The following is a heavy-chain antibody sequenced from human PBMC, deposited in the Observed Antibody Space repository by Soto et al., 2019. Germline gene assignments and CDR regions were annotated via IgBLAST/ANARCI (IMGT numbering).Heavy chain of an antibody. Sequence: QVQLQQWGAGLLKPSETLSLTCAVYGGSFSGYYWSWIRQPPGKGLEWIGEINHSGSTNYNPSLKSRVTISVDTSKNQFSRKLSSVTAADTAVYYCARRARITMVRGGYGMDVWGQGTTVTVSS. V-gene: IGHV4-34*01. CDR2: INHSGST. CDR3: ARRARITMVRGGYGMDV. D-gene: IGHD3-10*01. J-gene: IGHJ6*02. CDR1: GGSFSGYY.